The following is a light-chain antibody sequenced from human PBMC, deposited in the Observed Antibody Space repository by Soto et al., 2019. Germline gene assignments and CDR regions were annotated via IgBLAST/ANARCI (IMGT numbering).Light chain of an antibody. J-gene: IGLJ3*02. CDR2: GHN. CDR1: TSNIGAGYE. CDR3: QSYDNSLSGSGV. V-gene: IGLV1-40*01. Sequence: QSVLTQPPSVSGAPGQRVTISCTGSTSNIGAGYEVHWYQQLPGTAPKLLVSGHNIRPSGVPDRFSGFKSGASASLVITGLQAEDEADYYCQSYDNSLSGSGVFGGGTKRPS.